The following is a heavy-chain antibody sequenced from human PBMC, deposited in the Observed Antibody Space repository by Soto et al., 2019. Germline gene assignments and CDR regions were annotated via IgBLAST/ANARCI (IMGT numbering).Heavy chain of an antibody. J-gene: IGHJ4*02. D-gene: IGHD1-1*01. Sequence: PSETLSLTCTVSGGSISSGDYYWSWIRQPPGKGLEWIGYIYYSGSINYSPSLKSRVSISVDTSKNQVSLKVHSVTAADTAVYYCARLVDRNWYPFFFDYWGQGTQVTVSS. CDR1: GGSISSGDYY. CDR2: IYYSGSI. CDR3: ARLVDRNWYPFFFDY. V-gene: IGHV4-30-4*02.